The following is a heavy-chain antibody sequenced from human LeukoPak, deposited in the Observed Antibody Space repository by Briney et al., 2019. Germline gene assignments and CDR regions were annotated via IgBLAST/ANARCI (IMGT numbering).Heavy chain of an antibody. CDR1: GFAFSSYW. D-gene: IGHD6-19*01. CDR3: ARSSGFYFPFDY. V-gene: IGHV3-7*03. Sequence: GGSLRLSCAASGFAFSSYWMSWVRQAPGKGLEWVANIKQDGSEKYYVDSVKGRFIISRDNAKNSLYLQMNSLRAEDTAVYYCARSSGFYFPFDYWGQGTLVTVSS. CDR2: IKQDGSEK. J-gene: IGHJ4*02.